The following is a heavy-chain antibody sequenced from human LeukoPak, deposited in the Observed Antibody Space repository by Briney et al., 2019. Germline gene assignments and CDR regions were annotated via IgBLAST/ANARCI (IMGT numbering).Heavy chain of an antibody. CDR2: IWSDGTNK. CDR3: AKDIERGFDYTNSLDY. Sequence: PGGSLRLSCAASGFTFTSDGMHWVRQAPGKGLEWVAVIWSDGTNKYYADSVKGRFAISRDDSKNMVYLQMNSLRVEDTAVYYCAKDIERGFDYTNSLDYWGQGTLVTVSS. V-gene: IGHV3-33*06. CDR1: GFTFTSDG. J-gene: IGHJ4*02. D-gene: IGHD4-11*01.